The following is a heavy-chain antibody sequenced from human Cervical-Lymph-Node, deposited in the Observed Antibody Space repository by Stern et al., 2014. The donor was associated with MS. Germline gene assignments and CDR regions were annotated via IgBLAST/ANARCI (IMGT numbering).Heavy chain of an antibody. J-gene: IGHJ4*02. CDR1: GYTFSSHY. Sequence: QDQLVQSGAEVKKPGASVKVSCKASGYTFSSHYMHWVRQAPGQGLEWVGIINPSGDSASYAQKLQGRVTMTRDTSTSTVYMELSSLRSEDTAVYYCASGTGSKRPTGNYWGQGTLVIVSS. V-gene: IGHV1-46*01. CDR2: INPSGDSA. D-gene: IGHD3/OR15-3a*01. CDR3: ASGTGSKRPTGNY.